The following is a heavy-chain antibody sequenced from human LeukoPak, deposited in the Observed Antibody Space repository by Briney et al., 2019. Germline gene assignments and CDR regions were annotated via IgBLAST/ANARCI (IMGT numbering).Heavy chain of an antibody. D-gene: IGHD3-10*01. CDR2: TSGSGGST. Sequence: GGSLRLSCAASGFTFSNYAMSWVRQAPGKGLEWVSDTSGSGGSTFYPDSVKGRFTISRDNSKNTLYLHMNSLRAEDTAVYYCAKDRGLYYGSGTYYDYWGQGTLVTVSS. CDR3: AKDRGLYYGSGTYYDY. CDR1: GFTFSNYA. V-gene: IGHV3-23*01. J-gene: IGHJ4*02.